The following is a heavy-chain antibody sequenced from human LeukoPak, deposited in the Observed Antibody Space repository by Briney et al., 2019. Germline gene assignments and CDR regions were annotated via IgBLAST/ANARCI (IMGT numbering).Heavy chain of an antibody. V-gene: IGHV4-30-4*01. CDR1: GGSISSGDYY. CDR3: ARDLLNEGNHLDY. D-gene: IGHD4-23*01. J-gene: IGHJ4*02. Sequence: SQTLSLTCTVSGGSISSGDYYWSWIRQPPGKGLEWIGYIYYSGSTYYNPSLKSRVTISVDASKNQFSLKLSSVTAADTAVYYCARDLLNEGNHLDYWGQGTLVTVSS. CDR2: IYYSGST.